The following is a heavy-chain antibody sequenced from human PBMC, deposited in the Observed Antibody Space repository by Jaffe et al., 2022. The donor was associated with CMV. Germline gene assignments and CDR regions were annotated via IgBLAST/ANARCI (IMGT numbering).Heavy chain of an antibody. CDR2: ISISGHTI. V-gene: IGHV3-48*03. J-gene: IGHJ4*02. CDR1: RFTFSRYE. Sequence: DVQLVESGGDLVQPGGSLRLSCAASRFTFSRYEMNWVRQAPGKGLEWISYISISGHTIYYADSVKGRFTISRDNAKNSLSLQMNSLRAEDTAVYYCAGRYSGSYYENSKFDYWGQGTLVTVSS. D-gene: IGHD1-26*01. CDR3: AGRYSGSYYENSKFDY.